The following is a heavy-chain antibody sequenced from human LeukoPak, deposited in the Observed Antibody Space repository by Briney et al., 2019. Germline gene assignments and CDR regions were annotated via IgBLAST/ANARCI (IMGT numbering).Heavy chain of an antibody. Sequence: TLSLTCTVSGGSISSGGYYWRWIRQHPGKGLEWIGYIYYSGSTYYNPSLKSRVTISVDTSKNQFSLKLSSVTAADTAVYYCASSQIFGVVPYYYYGMDVWGQGTTVTVSS. V-gene: IGHV4-31*03. J-gene: IGHJ6*02. CDR2: IYYSGST. CDR1: GGSISSGGYY. D-gene: IGHD3-3*01. CDR3: ASSQIFGVVPYYYYGMDV.